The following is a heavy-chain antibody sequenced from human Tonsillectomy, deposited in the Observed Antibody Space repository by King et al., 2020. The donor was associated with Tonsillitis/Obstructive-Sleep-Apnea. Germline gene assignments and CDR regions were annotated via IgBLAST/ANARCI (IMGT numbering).Heavy chain of an antibody. CDR1: GFTFSSYA. J-gene: IGHJ4*02. Sequence: QLVQSGGGLVQPGGSLRLSCAASGFTFSSYAMSWVRQAPGKGREWVSAFSGSGGSTYTADSVKGRFTISRDNSKKPRYLQMNSLRAEDTAVYYCAKDPLGSWYLHFDYWGQGTLVTVSS. V-gene: IGHV3-23*04. D-gene: IGHD6-13*01. CDR3: AKDPLGSWYLHFDY. CDR2: FSGSGGST.